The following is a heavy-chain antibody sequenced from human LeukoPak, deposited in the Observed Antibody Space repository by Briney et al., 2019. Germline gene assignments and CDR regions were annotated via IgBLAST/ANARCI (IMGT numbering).Heavy chain of an antibody. D-gene: IGHD3-3*01. CDR3: ARDRGALRITIFGVVNDAFHI. J-gene: IGHJ3*02. V-gene: IGHV3-23*01. CDR2: ISGSGGST. CDR1: GFTFSSYA. Sequence: PGGSLRLSCAASGFTFSSYAMSWVRQAPGKGLEWVSAISGSGGSTYYADSVKGRFTISRDNSKNTLYLQMNSLRAEDTAVYYCARDRGALRITIFGVVNDAFHIWGRGTMVTVSS.